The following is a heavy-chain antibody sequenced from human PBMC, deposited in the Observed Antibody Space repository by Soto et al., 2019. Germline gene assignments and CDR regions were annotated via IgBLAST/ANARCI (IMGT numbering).Heavy chain of an antibody. CDR2: ISGSGGST. CDR3: AKGTGHYYYYYGMDV. CDR1: GFTFSSYA. V-gene: IGHV3-23*01. J-gene: IGHJ6*02. D-gene: IGHD2-2*01. Sequence: EVQLLESGGGLVQPGGSLRLSCAASGFTFSSYAMSWVRQAPGKGLEWVSAISGSGGSTYYADSVKGRFTISRDNSKNTLDLQMNSLRAEDTAVYYCAKGTGHYYYYYGMDVWGQGTTVTVSS.